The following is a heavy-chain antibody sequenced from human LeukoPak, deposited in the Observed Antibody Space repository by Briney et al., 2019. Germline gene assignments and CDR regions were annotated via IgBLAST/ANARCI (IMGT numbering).Heavy chain of an antibody. Sequence: SVKVSCKASGGTFSSYAISWVRQAPGQGLEWMGRIIPIFGTANYAQKFQGRVTITTDESTSTAYMELSSLRSEDTAVYYCARVGDGLNDAFDIWGRGTMVTVSS. CDR2: IIPIFGTA. J-gene: IGHJ3*02. D-gene: IGHD5-24*01. CDR3: ARVGDGLNDAFDI. CDR1: GGTFSSYA. V-gene: IGHV1-69*05.